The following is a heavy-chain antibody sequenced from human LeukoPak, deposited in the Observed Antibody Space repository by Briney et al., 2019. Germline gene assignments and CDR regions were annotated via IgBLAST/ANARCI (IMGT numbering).Heavy chain of an antibody. CDR3: ARDRCGSSSCYFHP. CDR1: GGSISSSY. V-gene: IGHV4-59*01. D-gene: IGHD2-2*01. CDR2: IFYSGST. J-gene: IGHJ5*02. Sequence: SETLSLTCTVSGGSISSSYWSWIRQPPGKGLEWIGYIFYSGSTNYNPSLKSRVTISVDMSKNQFSLKLNSVTAADTAVYYCARDRCGSSSCYFHPWGQGTLVTVSS.